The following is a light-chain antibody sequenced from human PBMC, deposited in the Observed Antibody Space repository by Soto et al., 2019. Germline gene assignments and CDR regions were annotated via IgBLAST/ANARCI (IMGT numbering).Light chain of an antibody. V-gene: IGKV3-15*01. CDR2: GAS. Sequence: ETDMTQSPATLSVSPGETATLSCRASQSISSSYLAWYQQKPGQAPRLLIYGASTRATGIPARFSGSGSGTEFTLIISSLQSEDSAVYYCQQYNSWLWTFGQGTKVDIK. J-gene: IGKJ1*01. CDR1: QSISSSY. CDR3: QQYNSWLWT.